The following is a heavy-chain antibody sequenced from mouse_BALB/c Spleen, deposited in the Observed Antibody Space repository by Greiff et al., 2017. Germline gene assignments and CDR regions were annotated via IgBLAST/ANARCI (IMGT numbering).Heavy chain of an antibody. CDR3: TRDDYGSSYGGWFAY. V-gene: IGHV5-6-4*01. Sequence: EVKLMESGGGLVKPGGSLKLSCAASGFTFSSYTMSWVRQTPEKRLEWVATISSGGSYTYYPDSVKGRFTISRDNAKNTLYLQMSSLKSEDTAMYYCTRDDYGSSYGGWFAYWGQGTLVTVSA. CDR2: ISSGGSYT. J-gene: IGHJ3*01. D-gene: IGHD1-1*01. CDR1: GFTFSSYT.